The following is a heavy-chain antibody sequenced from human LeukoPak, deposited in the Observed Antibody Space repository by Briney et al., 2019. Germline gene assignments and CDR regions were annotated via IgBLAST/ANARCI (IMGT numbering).Heavy chain of an antibody. J-gene: IGHJ4*02. CDR3: ASPAAGTNSDF. V-gene: IGHV3-74*01. CDR2: ISGDGSST. CDR1: GFTFSSYW. D-gene: IGHD6-13*01. Sequence: GGSLRLSCAASGFTFSSYWMHWVRQAPGKGLVWVSYISGDGSSTTYADSVKGRFTISRDNAKNTLDLQMNSLRAEDTGVYYCASPAAGTNSDFGGQGTLVTVSS.